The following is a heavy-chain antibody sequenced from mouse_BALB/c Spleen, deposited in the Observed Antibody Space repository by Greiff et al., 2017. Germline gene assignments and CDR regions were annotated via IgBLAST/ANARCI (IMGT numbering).Heavy chain of an antibody. J-gene: IGHJ4*01. D-gene: IGHD2-4*01. CDR3: ARHGGDYDEEGYYAMDY. CDR2: ISSGGSYT. V-gene: IGHV5-6*02. Sequence: EVKVEESGGDLVKPGGSLKLSCAASGFTFSSYGMSWVRQTPDKRLEWVATISSGGSYTYYPDSVKGRFTISRDNAKNTLYLQMSSLKSEDTAMYYCARHGGDYDEEGYYAMDYWGQGTSVTVSS. CDR1: GFTFSSYG.